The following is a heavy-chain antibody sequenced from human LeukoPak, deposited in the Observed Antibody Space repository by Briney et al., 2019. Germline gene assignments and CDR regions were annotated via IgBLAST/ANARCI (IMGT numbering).Heavy chain of an antibody. D-gene: IGHD5-24*01. J-gene: IGHJ3*02. CDR1: GGTFSSYA. CDR3: ARETDGYSHDAFDI. V-gene: IGHV1-69*13. CDR2: IIPIFGTA. Sequence: SVKVSCKASGGTFSSYAISWVRQAPGQGLEWMGGIIPIFGTANYAQKFQGRVTITADESTSTAYMELSSLRSEDTAVYCCARETDGYSHDAFDIWGQGTMVTVSS.